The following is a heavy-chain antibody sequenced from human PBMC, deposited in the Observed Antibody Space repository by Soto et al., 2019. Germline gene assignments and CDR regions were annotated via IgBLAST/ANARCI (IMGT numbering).Heavy chain of an antibody. CDR1: GGTFSSYA. V-gene: IGHV1-69*12. CDR2: IIPIFGTA. J-gene: IGHJ4*02. D-gene: IGHD6-13*01. CDR3: AGVEEGGSSWPYYCDS. Sequence: QVQLVQSGAEVKKPGSSVKVSCKASGGTFSSYAISWVRQAPGQGLEWMGGIIPIFGTATYAQKFQGGVIPIYGSADYALQFQGRATRPAGESTSTAYMELSSLRSEDTAVYYCAGVEEGGSSWPYYCDSWGQGALVTVSS.